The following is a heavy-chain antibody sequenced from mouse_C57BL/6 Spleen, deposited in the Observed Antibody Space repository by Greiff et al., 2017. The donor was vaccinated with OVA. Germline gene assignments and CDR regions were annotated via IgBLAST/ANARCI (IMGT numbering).Heavy chain of an antibody. CDR1: GYTFTSYW. D-gene: IGHD1-1*01. V-gene: IGHV1-55*01. Sequence: VQLQQPGAELVKPGASVKMSCKASGYTFTSYWITWVKQRPGQGLAWIGDIYPGSGSPNYNEKFKSKATLTVVTSSSTAYMQLSSLTSEDSAVYYCARGDYYCSSYSDWGQGTTLTVSS. CDR2: IYPGSGSP. CDR3: ARGDYYCSSYSD. J-gene: IGHJ2*01.